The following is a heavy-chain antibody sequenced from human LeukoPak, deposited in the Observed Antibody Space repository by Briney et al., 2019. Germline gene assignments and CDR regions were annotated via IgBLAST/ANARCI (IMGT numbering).Heavy chain of an antibody. CDR2: IIPIPGIA. CDR3: ARDREYCGGDCYPPFDY. D-gene: IGHD2-21*02. J-gene: IGHJ4*02. Sequence: ASVNVSCKVSGYTLTELSMHWVRQAPGQGLEWMGRIIPIPGIANYAQKFQGRVTITADKSTSTAYMELSSLRSEDTAVYYCARDREYCGGDCYPPFDYWGQGTLVTVSS. V-gene: IGHV1-69*04. CDR1: GYTLTELS.